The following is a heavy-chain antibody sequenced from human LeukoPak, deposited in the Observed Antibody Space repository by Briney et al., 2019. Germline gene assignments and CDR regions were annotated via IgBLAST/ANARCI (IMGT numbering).Heavy chain of an antibody. J-gene: IGHJ6*03. CDR3: ARVIAAAGNYYMDV. D-gene: IGHD6-13*01. Sequence: SETLSLTCAVYGGSFSGYYWSWIRQPPGKGPEWIGEINHSGSTNYNPSLKSRVTISVDTSKNQFSLKLSSVTAADTAVYYCARVIAAAGNYYMDVWGKGTTVTVSS. CDR1: GGSFSGYY. V-gene: IGHV4-34*01. CDR2: INHSGST.